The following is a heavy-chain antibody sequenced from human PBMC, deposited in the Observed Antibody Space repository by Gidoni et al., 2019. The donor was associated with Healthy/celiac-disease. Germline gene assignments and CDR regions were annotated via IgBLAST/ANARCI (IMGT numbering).Heavy chain of an antibody. Sequence: STYYNPSLKSRVTISVDTSKNQFSLKLSSVTAADTAVYYCASHGSRGYSSSYYFDSWGQGTLVTVSS. D-gene: IGHD6-13*01. V-gene: IGHV4-39*01. CDR3: ASHGSRGYSSSYYFDS. J-gene: IGHJ4*02. CDR2: ST.